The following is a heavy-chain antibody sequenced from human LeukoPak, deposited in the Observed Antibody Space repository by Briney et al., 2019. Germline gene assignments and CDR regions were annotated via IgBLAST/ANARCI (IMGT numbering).Heavy chain of an antibody. CDR2: INQDGSEK. CDR3: ARDYD. J-gene: IGHJ4*02. D-gene: IGHD3-16*01. Sequence: PGGSLRLSCEASGFTFSSYAMSWVRQAPGKGLEWVANINQDGSEKHYVDSVKGRFTISRDNAKNSLYLQMNSLRAEDTAVYYCARDYDWGQGTLVTVSS. CDR1: GFTFSSYA. V-gene: IGHV3-7*04.